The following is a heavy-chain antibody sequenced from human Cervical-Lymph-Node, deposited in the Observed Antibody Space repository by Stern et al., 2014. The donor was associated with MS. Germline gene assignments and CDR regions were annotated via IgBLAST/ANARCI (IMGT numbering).Heavy chain of an antibody. Sequence: VHLVESGGIVVQPGRSLRLSCVASGFSFSSYGMHWVRQAPGKGLEWVGVISYDGSNAYYADSVKGRFTISRDNSKNTLYLQLNSLRAEDTAVYFCAKDRGMIVVVTYSLDSWGQGTLVTVSS. CDR1: GFSFSSYG. CDR2: ISYDGSNA. J-gene: IGHJ4*02. V-gene: IGHV3-30*18. D-gene: IGHD3-22*01. CDR3: AKDRGMIVVVTYSLDS.